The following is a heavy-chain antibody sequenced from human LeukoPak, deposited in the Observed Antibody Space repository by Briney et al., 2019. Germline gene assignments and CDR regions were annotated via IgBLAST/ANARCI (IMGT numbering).Heavy chain of an antibody. CDR1: GGSISSYY. J-gene: IGHJ5*02. V-gene: IGHV4-59*01. CDR2: IYYSGST. CDR3: ARSRITMVRGVTTNWFDP. Sequence: SETLSLTCTVSGGSISSYYWSWIRQPPGKGLEWIGYIYYSGSTNYNPSLKSRVTISVDTSKNQFSLKLSSVTAADTAVYYCARSRITMVRGVTTNWFDPWGQGTLVTVSS. D-gene: IGHD3-10*01.